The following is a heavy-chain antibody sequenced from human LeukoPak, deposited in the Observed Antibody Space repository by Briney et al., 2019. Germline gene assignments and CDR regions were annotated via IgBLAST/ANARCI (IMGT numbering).Heavy chain of an antibody. Sequence: GGSLRLSCAASGFTFGNAWMSWVRQAPRRLLEWDGRIKSKTDGGTTDYAAPVKGRFTISRDDSTNRMYLQLNILTTEDTTVHYCTPSYYYGSGSYYNRWGQGTLVTVPS. CDR3: TPSYYYGSGSYYNR. CDR1: GFTFGNAW. D-gene: IGHD3-10*01. J-gene: IGHJ4*02. CDR2: IKSKTDGGTT. V-gene: IGHV3-15*01.